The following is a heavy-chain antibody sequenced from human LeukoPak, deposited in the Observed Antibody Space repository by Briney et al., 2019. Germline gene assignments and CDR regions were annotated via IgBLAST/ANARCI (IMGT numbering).Heavy chain of an antibody. Sequence: PPGGSLRLSCAASGFTFSSYGMHWVRQAPGKGLEWVAVISYDGSNKYYADSVKGRFTISRDNAKNSLYLQMNSLRVEDTAFYYCAKDNRRHYTSGPNPDSLHWGQGALVTVSS. V-gene: IGHV3-30*18. CDR3: AKDNRRHYTSGPNPDSLH. CDR2: ISYDGSNK. J-gene: IGHJ4*02. CDR1: GFTFSSYG. D-gene: IGHD6-19*01.